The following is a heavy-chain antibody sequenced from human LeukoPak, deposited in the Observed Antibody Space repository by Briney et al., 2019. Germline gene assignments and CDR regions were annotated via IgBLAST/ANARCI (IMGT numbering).Heavy chain of an antibody. CDR2: ISSSGRTI. CDR1: GFTFSSYE. CDR3: ARGNMVRGVIHDY. D-gene: IGHD3-10*01. V-gene: IGHV3-48*03. J-gene: IGHJ4*02. Sequence: GGSLRLSCAASGFTFSSYEMTWVRQAPGKGLEWVSYISSSGRTIYYADSVEGRFTISRDKAKNSLYLQMNSLRAEDTAVYYCARGNMVRGVIHDYWGQGTLVTVSS.